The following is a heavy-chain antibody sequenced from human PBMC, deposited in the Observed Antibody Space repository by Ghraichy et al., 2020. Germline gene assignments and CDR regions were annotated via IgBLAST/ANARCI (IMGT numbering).Heavy chain of an antibody. CDR2: ISYDGSNK. CDR3: ASSVLAAGAFDI. Sequence: GASLHISCAASGFTFSSYAMHWVRQAPGKGLEWVAVISYDGSNKYYADSVKGRFTISRDNSKNTLYLQMNSLRAEDTAVYYCASSVLAAGAFDIWGQGTMVTVSS. V-gene: IGHV3-30-3*01. CDR1: GFTFSSYA. J-gene: IGHJ3*02. D-gene: IGHD4/OR15-4a*01.